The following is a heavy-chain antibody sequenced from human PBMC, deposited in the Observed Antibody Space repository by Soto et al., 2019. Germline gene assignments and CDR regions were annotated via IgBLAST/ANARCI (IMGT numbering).Heavy chain of an antibody. CDR2: INAGNGNT. Sequence: QVHLVQSGAEVKKPGASVKVSCKASGYTFTSYAMHWVRQAPGQRLEWMGWINAGNGNTKYSQKFQGRVTITRDTSANTAYMELSSLTSEDTAVYYCARATWGGIAPQVPYYYYYGMDVWGQGTTVTVSS. CDR1: GYTFTSYA. CDR3: ARATWGGIAPQVPYYYYYGMDV. V-gene: IGHV1-3*01. D-gene: IGHD6-13*01. J-gene: IGHJ6*02.